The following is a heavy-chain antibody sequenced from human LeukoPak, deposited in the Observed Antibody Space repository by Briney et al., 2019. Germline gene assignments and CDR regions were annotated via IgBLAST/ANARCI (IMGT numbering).Heavy chain of an antibody. Sequence: GRSLRLSCAASGFTFSSYGMHWVRQAPGKGLEWVAVIWYDGSNKYYADSVKGRFTVSRDNSKNTLYLQMNSLRAEDTAVYYCARNADTAMGPFDYWGQGTLVTVSS. J-gene: IGHJ4*02. CDR1: GFTFSSYG. D-gene: IGHD5-18*01. V-gene: IGHV3-33*01. CDR3: ARNADTAMGPFDY. CDR2: IWYDGSNK.